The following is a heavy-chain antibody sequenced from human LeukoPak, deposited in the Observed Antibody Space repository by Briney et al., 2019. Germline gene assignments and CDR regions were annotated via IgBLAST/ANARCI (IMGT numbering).Heavy chain of an antibody. Sequence: ASVKVSCKASGYTFTSYYMHWVRQAPGQGLEWMGIINPSGGSTSYAQKFQGRVTMTRDTSTSTVYMELSSLRSEDTAVYYCARAHSSFFYYYYMDVWGKGTTVTVSS. CDR3: ARAHSSFFYYYYMDV. V-gene: IGHV1-46*01. CDR1: GYTFTSYY. D-gene: IGHD2-21*01. CDR2: INPSGGST. J-gene: IGHJ6*03.